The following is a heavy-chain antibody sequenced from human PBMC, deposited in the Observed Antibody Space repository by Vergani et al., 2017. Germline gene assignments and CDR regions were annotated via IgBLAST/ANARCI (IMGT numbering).Heavy chain of an antibody. V-gene: IGHV3-21*01. Sequence: EVQLVESGGGLVKPGGSLRLPCAVSGFTFSSYSMNWVRQAPGKGLEWVSSISSSSSYIYYADSVKGRFTISRDNAKNSLYLQMNSLRAEDTAVYYCASGVVPAAIGWFDPWGQGTLVTVSS. CDR2: ISSSSSYI. D-gene: IGHD2-2*01. CDR1: GFTFSSYS. J-gene: IGHJ5*02. CDR3: ASGVVPAAIGWFDP.